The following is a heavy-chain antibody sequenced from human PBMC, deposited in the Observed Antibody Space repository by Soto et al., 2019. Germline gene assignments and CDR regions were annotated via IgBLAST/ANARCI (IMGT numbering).Heavy chain of an antibody. CDR1: GYTFTSYA. D-gene: IGHD3-9*01. CDR3: ARDATYGHILTLAY. CDR2: INAGNGNT. V-gene: IGHV1-3*01. Sequence: ASVKVSCKASGYTFTSYAMHWVRQAPGQRLEWMGWINAGNGNTKYSQKFQGRVTITRDTSASTAHMELSSLRSEDTAVYYCARDATYGHILTLAYWGLGTLVTVSS. J-gene: IGHJ4*02.